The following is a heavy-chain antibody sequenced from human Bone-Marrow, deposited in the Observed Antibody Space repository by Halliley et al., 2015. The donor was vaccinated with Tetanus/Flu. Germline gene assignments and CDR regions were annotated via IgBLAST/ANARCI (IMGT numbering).Heavy chain of an antibody. CDR2: TNQDESAK. Sequence: SGFSFSSHWMSWFRQAPGKGLEWVAHTNQDESAKYYLDSLEGRITISRDNAKNSLYLQMNSLRAEDTAVYFCARLRVSGIYGGDAFDVWGQGTMVTVSS. V-gene: IGHV3-7*03. CDR1: GFSFSSHW. D-gene: IGHD3-16*01. CDR3: ARLRVSGIYGGDAFDV. J-gene: IGHJ3*01.